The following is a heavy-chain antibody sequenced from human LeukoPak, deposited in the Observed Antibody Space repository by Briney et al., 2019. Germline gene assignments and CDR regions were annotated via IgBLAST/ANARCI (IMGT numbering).Heavy chain of an antibody. CDR2: INTNTGNP. CDR1: GYTFTSYA. D-gene: IGHD3-16*01. Sequence: ASVKVSCKASGYTFTSYAMNWVRQAPGQGLEWMGWINTNTGNPTYAQGFTGRFVFSLDTSVSTAYLQISSLKAEDTAVYYCARVFFSWGIVGIHYFDYWGQGTLVTVSS. J-gene: IGHJ4*02. CDR3: ARVFFSWGIVGIHYFDY. V-gene: IGHV7-4-1*02.